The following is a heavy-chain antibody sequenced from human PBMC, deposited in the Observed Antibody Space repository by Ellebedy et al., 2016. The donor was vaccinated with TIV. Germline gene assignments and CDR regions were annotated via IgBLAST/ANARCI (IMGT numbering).Heavy chain of an antibody. D-gene: IGHD1-26*01. CDR2: TYYRSNWYN. J-gene: IGHJ5*02. CDR1: GDSVSSNSVA. V-gene: IGHV6-1*01. CDR3: ARDIGRTFDP. Sequence: SQTLSLTXXISGDSVSSNSVAWNWIRQSPSRGLEWLGRTYYRSNWYNDYAVSVKSRIIINPDTSKNQFSLQLNSVTPEDTAVYYCARDIGRTFDPWGQGTLVTVSS.